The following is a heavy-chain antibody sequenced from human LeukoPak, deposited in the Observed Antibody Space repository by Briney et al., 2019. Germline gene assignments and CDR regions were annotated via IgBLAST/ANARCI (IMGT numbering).Heavy chain of an antibody. CDR1: GFTVSSNY. CDR3: ARDLRYSSGWIPPMLGY. J-gene: IGHJ4*02. CDR2: IYSGGST. Sequence: AGGSLRLSCAASGFTVSSNYMSWVRQAPGKGLEWVSVIYSGGSTYYADSVKGRFTISRDNAKNSLYLQMNSLRAEDTAVYYCARDLRYSSGWIPPMLGYWGQGTLVTVSS. D-gene: IGHD6-19*01. V-gene: IGHV3-66*01.